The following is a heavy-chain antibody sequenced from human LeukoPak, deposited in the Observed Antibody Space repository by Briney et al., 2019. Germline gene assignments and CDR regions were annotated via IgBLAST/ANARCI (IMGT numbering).Heavy chain of an antibody. Sequence: PGRSLRLSCAASGFTFSSYAMHWVRQAPGKGLEWVAVISYDGSNKYYADSVKGRFTISRDNSKNTLYLQMNSLRAEDTAVYYCAREPSGQNYDFWSGLDGYFQHWGQGTLVTVSS. CDR2: ISYDGSNK. J-gene: IGHJ1*01. CDR3: AREPSGQNYDFWSGLDGYFQH. V-gene: IGHV3-30-3*01. D-gene: IGHD3-3*01. CDR1: GFTFSSYA.